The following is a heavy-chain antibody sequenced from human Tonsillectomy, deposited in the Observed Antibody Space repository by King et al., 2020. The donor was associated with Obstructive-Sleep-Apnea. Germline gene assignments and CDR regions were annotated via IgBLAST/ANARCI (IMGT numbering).Heavy chain of an antibody. D-gene: IGHD4-11*01. J-gene: IGHJ4*02. CDR3: IKESNPGGLDY. Sequence: GGGWGGAGRSLRLSCAASGFTFADQAMHWRRQAPGKGLEWVAAISWNSGRIVYADSVRGRFTISRDNAKDSLYLQMNSLRAEDTALYYCIKESNPGGLDYWGQGTLVTVSS. V-gene: IGHV3-9*01. CDR1: GFTFADQA. CDR2: ISWNSGRI.